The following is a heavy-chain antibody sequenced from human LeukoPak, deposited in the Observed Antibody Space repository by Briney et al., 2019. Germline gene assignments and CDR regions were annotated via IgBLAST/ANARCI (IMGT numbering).Heavy chain of an antibody. D-gene: IGHD3-10*01. CDR2: IKEGGSEK. J-gene: IGHJ2*01. CDR1: GFTFSRYW. CDR3: AKSMVSGSSHWYFDL. V-gene: IGHV3-7*05. Sequence: GGSLRLSCAVSGFTFSRYWMSWVRQAPGKRLEWVANIKEGGSEKHYVDSVKGRFTISRDNAKNSLYLQMNSLRAEDTAVYYCAKSMVSGSSHWYFDLWGRGTLVTVSS.